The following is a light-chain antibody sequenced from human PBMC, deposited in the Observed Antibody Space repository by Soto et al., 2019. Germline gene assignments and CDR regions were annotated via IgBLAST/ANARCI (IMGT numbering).Light chain of an antibody. CDR3: QQANSFPIT. CDR2: GAS. V-gene: IGKV1-12*01. J-gene: IGKJ5*01. CDR1: QSITTS. Sequence: DIQLTQSPSSLSASVGDRLTITCRASQSITTSLNWYQQTPGKAPKVLIFGASNLQSGVPSRFSGSGSGTEFTLTISSLQPDDFATYYCQQANSFPITFGQGTRLEIK.